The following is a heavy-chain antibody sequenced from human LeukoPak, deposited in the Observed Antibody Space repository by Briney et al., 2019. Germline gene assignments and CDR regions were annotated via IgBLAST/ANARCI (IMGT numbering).Heavy chain of an antibody. J-gene: IGHJ4*02. V-gene: IGHV1-2*02. CDR2: INPNSGGT. D-gene: IGHD3-22*01. CDR1: GYTFTGYY. CDR3: ARDLTMIVGNDY. Sequence: ASVKVSFKASGYTFTGYYMHWVRQAPGQGLEWMGWINPNSGGTNYAQKFQGRVTMTRDTSISTAYMELSRLRSDDTAVYYCARDLTMIVGNDYWGQGTLVTVSS.